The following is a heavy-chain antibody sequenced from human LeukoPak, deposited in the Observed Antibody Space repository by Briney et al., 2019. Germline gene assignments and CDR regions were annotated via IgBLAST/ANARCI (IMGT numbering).Heavy chain of an antibody. CDR2: IYYSGST. Sequence: SETQSLTCTVSGGSISSYYWSWIRQSPRKGLEWIGYIYYSGSTNYNPSLKSRVTISVDTSKKQFSLKLNSVTAADTAVYYCARDPGYSYGYDHYYYGMDVWGQGTTVTVSS. J-gene: IGHJ6*02. V-gene: IGHV4-59*01. CDR3: ARDPGYSYGYDHYYYGMDV. CDR1: GGSISSYY. D-gene: IGHD5-18*01.